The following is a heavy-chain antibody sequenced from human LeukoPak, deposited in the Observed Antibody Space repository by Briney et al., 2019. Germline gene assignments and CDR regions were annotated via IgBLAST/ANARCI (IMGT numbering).Heavy chain of an antibody. D-gene: IGHD5-12*01. J-gene: IGHJ4*02. Sequence: ASVTVSCKASGYTFTVYYMHWVRQAPGQGLEWMGWINPNSGGTNYAQKFQGRVTMTRDTSISTAYMELSRLRSDDTAVYYCARVSEGYADYWGQGTLVTVSS. CDR2: INPNSGGT. CDR3: ARVSEGYADY. V-gene: IGHV1-2*02. CDR1: GYTFTVYY.